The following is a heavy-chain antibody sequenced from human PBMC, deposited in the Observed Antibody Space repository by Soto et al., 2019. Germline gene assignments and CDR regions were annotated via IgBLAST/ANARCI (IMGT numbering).Heavy chain of an antibody. Sequence: QVQLVESGGGLVKPGGSLRLSCATSGFIFIDYYMHWIRQAPGKGLEWISYISGNGRIIQYADSAKGRFTISRDNAQNSLYLQMNSLRAEDTALYFCARDFDADSRTDFDYWGQGTLVTVSS. CDR1: GFIFIDYY. V-gene: IGHV3-11*01. CDR3: ARDFDADSRTDFDY. J-gene: IGHJ4*02. CDR2: ISGNGRII.